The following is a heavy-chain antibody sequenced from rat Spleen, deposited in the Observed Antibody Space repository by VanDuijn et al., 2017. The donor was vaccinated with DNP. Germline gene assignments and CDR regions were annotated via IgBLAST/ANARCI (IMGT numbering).Heavy chain of an antibody. D-gene: IGHD5-1*01. CDR3: ARLGGD. V-gene: IGHV5-22*01. CDR2: ITNTGDNT. Sequence: EVQLVESGGGLVQPGRSLKLSCAASGFTFSDYYMAWVRQAPGKGLEWVASITNTGDNTFYSDSVKGRFAISRDNAKGTLYLQMSSLRSEDTATYYCARLGGDWGQGVMVTVSS. J-gene: IGHJ2*01. CDR1: GFTFSDYY.